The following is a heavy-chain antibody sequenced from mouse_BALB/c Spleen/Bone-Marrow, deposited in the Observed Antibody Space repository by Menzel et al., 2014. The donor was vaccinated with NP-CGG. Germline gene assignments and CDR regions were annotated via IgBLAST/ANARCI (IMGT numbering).Heavy chain of an antibody. CDR3: AREARTGAWFAY. D-gene: IGHD4-1*01. J-gene: IGHJ3*01. CDR1: GYTFTSYT. Sequence: QVQLQQSGAELARPGASVKMSCKASGYTFTSYTMQWIRQRPGQGLEWIGYIIPTSDYTSYNQKFKEKATLTADKSSSTAYMQLSSLTSEDFAVYYCAREARTGAWFAYWGQGTLVTVSA. CDR2: IIPTSDYT. V-gene: IGHV1-4*01.